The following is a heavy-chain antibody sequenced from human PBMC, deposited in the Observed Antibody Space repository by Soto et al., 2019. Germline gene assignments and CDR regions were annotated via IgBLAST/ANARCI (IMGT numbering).Heavy chain of an antibody. CDR3: AKDLGDSSADDGADY. V-gene: IGHV3-30*18. Sequence: VQLVEFGGGVVQPGGSLRLSCAASGFTFSTYDMHWVRQAPGKGLEWVAVISSDGSNEYYADSVKGRFTISRDNSKNTLYVQMNSLRAEDTAVYYCAKDLGDSSADDGADYWGQGTLVTVSS. J-gene: IGHJ4*02. CDR2: ISSDGSNE. D-gene: IGHD6-25*01. CDR1: GFTFSTYD.